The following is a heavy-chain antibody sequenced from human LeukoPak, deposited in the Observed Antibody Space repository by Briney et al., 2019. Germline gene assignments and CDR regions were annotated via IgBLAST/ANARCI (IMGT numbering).Heavy chain of an antibody. CDR1: GGSISNYY. CDR3: AREPFIGSSFDY. J-gene: IGHJ4*02. D-gene: IGHD1-26*01. Sequence: SETLSLTCTVSGGSISNYYWGWVRQPPGKGLEWVGSVFDSGNTYYNPSLKSRVTISVGKSRNQFSLNLSSVTAADTAVYYCAREPFIGSSFDYWGRGALVTVSS. CDR2: VFDSGNT. V-gene: IGHV4-59*01.